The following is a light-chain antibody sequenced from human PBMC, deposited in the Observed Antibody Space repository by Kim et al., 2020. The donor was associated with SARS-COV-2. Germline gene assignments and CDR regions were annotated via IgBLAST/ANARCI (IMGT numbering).Light chain of an antibody. V-gene: IGLV2-14*01. Sequence: QSVLTQPASVSGSPGQSITISCTGTSSDVGGYNYVSWYQQYPGKAPKLMIYDVSKRPSGVSNRFSGSKSGNTASLTISGLQAEDEADYYCSSYTSSSTPYVFGTGTKVTVL. CDR2: DVS. J-gene: IGLJ1*01. CDR3: SSYTSSSTPYV. CDR1: SSDVGGYNY.